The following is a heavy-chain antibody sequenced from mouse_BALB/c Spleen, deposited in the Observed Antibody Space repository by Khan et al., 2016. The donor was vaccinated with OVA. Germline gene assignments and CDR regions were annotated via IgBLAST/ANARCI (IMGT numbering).Heavy chain of an antibody. Sequence: EVQLQESGPGLVKPSQSLSLTCTVTGYSITSEYAWNWIRQFPGNKLEWMGYINYSGNTRFNPSFKSRTSITRDTSKNQFFLHLNSVTTEDTATYFCARKDYYDYDPFPYWGQGTLVTVSA. CDR1: GYSITSEYA. D-gene: IGHD2-4*01. CDR3: ARKDYYDYDPFPY. V-gene: IGHV3-2*02. CDR2: INYSGNT. J-gene: IGHJ3*01.